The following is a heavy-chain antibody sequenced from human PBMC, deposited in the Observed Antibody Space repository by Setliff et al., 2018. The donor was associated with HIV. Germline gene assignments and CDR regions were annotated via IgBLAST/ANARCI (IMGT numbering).Heavy chain of an antibody. Sequence: PSETLSLTCTVSGGSISSDDYYWNWIRQPPGKGLEWIGYITYSGSAYYNPSLKSRVTISIDTSNNQFSLKLSSVTAADTAVYYCASSPAWRSDYGLHTFDYWGQGTLVTVSS. CDR3: ASSPAWRSDYGLHTFDY. CDR2: ITYSGSA. V-gene: IGHV4-30-4*08. J-gene: IGHJ4*02. D-gene: IGHD4-17*01. CDR1: GGSISSDDYY.